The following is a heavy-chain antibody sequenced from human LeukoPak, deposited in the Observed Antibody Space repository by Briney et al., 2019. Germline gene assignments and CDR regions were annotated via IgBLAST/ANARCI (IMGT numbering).Heavy chain of an antibody. D-gene: IGHD3-22*01. CDR3: ARDNGYYDSSGYCCLVY. Sequence: GASVKVSCKASGYTFTGYYMHWVRQAPGQGLEWMGWINPNSGGTNYAQKFQGRVTMTRDTSISTAYMELSRLRSDDTAVYYCARDNGYYDSSGYCCLVYWGQGTLVTVSS. CDR1: GYTFTGYY. J-gene: IGHJ4*02. V-gene: IGHV1-2*02. CDR2: INPNSGGT.